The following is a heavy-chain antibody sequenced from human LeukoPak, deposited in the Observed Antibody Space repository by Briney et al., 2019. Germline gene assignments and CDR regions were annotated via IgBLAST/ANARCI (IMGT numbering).Heavy chain of an antibody. V-gene: IGHV3-23*01. D-gene: IGHD3-22*01. J-gene: IGHJ3*02. CDR3: AKRHYDTSGLDAFDI. CDR2: IIHSGANT. Sequence: PGGSLRLSCAASGFTFSSYAMGWVRQAPGKGLEWGSAIIHSGANTYYADSVKGRFSISRDNSKNTLYLQMNSLRAEDTAVYYCAKRHYDTSGLDAFDIWGQGTTVTVSS. CDR1: GFTFSSYA.